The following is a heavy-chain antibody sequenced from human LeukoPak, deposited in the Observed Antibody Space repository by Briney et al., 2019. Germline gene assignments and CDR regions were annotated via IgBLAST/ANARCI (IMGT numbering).Heavy chain of an antibody. V-gene: IGHV4-34*01. J-gene: IGHJ4*02. CDR2: INHSGST. D-gene: IGHD5-18*01. Sequence: SETLSLTCAVYGGSFSGYYWSWTRQPPGKGLEWIGEINHSGSTNYNPSLKSRVAISVDASKNQFSLKLSSVTAADTAVYYCARGGGYSYGPPFDYWGQGTLVTVSS. CDR3: ARGGGYSYGPPFDY. CDR1: GGSFSGYY.